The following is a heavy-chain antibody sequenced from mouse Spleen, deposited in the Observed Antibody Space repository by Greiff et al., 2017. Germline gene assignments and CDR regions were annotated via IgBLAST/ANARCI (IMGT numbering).Heavy chain of an antibody. Sequence: DVQLQESGPGLVKPSQSLSLTCSVTGYSITSGYYWKWIRQFPGNKLEWMGYISYDGSNNYNPSLKNRISITRDTSKNQFFLKLNSVTTEDTATYYCAREEGYGYGYWGQGTTLTVSS. V-gene: IGHV3-6*01. D-gene: IGHD1-2*01. J-gene: IGHJ2*01. CDR2: ISYDGSN. CDR1: GYSITSGYY. CDR3: AREEGYGYGY.